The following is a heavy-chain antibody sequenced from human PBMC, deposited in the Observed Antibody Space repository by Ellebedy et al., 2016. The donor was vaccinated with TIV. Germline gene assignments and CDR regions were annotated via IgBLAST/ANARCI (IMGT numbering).Heavy chain of an antibody. CDR3: ARVPRGHDYGGENWFDP. V-gene: IGHV1-18*01. D-gene: IGHD4-23*01. CDR1: GYTFTSYG. J-gene: IGHJ5*01. Sequence: AASVKVSCKASGYTFTSYGISWVRQAPGQGLEWMGWISAYNGNTNYAQKLQGRVTMTTETSTSTAYMELRSLRSDDTAVYYCARVPRGHDYGGENWFDPWGQGTLVTVSS. CDR2: ISAYNGNT.